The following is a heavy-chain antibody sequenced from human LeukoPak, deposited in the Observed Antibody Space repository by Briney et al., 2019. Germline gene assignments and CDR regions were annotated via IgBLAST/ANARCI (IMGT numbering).Heavy chain of an antibody. Sequence: GGSLRLSCAASGFTFSSYAMSWVRQAPGKGLEWVGFIRSKAYGGTTEYAASVKGRFTISRDDSKSIAYLQMNSLKTEDTAVYYCTRDPHTAVLVLFDYWGQGTLVTVSS. CDR2: IRSKAYGGTT. V-gene: IGHV3-49*04. D-gene: IGHD2-21*01. CDR3: TRDPHTAVLVLFDY. CDR1: GFTFSSYA. J-gene: IGHJ4*02.